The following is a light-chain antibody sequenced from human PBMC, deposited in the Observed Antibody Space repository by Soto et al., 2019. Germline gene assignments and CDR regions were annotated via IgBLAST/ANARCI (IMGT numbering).Light chain of an antibody. V-gene: IGKV1-5*01. CDR1: QSLSSW. CDR2: DAS. Sequence: DIQMTQSPSTLSASVGDRVTITCRANQSLSSWLAWYQQKPGKAPKLLISDASTLENGVPSRFSGSGSGTEFTLTISSPQPDDFATYYCQHYKSYSPWTFGQGTKVDIK. J-gene: IGKJ1*01. CDR3: QHYKSYSPWT.